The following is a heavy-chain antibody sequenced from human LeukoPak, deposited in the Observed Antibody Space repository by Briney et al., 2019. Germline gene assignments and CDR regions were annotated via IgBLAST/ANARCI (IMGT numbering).Heavy chain of an antibody. V-gene: IGHV1-18*01. J-gene: IGHJ5*02. CDR1: GGTFSSYA. CDR3: AREELGLVWFDP. Sequence: GASVKVSCKASGGTFSSYAISWVRQAPGQGLEWMGWISAYNGNTKYAQKFQGRVTMTTDTSTSTAYMELRSLRPDDTAVYYCAREELGLVWFDPWGQGTLVTVSS. CDR2: ISAYNGNT. D-gene: IGHD1-7*01.